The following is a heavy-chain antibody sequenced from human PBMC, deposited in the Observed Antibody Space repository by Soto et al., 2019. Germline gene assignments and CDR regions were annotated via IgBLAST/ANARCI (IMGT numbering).Heavy chain of an antibody. CDR2: MNPNSGNT. D-gene: IGHD2-21*01. CDR3: ARSEYCGGDCYSGYYYYMDV. V-gene: IGHV1-8*01. CDR1: GYTFTSYD. J-gene: IGHJ6*03. Sequence: GASVKVSCKASGYTFTSYDINWVRQATGQGLEWMGWMNPNSGNTGYAQKFQGRVTMTRNTSISTAYMELSSLRSEDTAVYYCARSEYCGGDCYSGYYYYMDVWGKGTTVTVSS.